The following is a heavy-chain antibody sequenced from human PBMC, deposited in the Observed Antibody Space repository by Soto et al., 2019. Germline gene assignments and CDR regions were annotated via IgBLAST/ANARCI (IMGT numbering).Heavy chain of an antibody. V-gene: IGHV1-24*01. D-gene: IGHD1-26*01. J-gene: IGHJ5*02. Sequence: ASVKVSCKVSGYTLTELSMHWVRQAPGKGLEWMGGFDPEDGETIYAQKFQGRVTMTEDTSTDAAYMELSSLRSEDTAVYYCATLWALRARVATPWGQGTLVTVSS. CDR1: GYTLTELS. CDR2: FDPEDGET. CDR3: ATLWALRARVATP.